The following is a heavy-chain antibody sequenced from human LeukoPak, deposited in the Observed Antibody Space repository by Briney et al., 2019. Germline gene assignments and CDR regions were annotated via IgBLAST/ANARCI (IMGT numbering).Heavy chain of an antibody. D-gene: IGHD3-3*01. CDR3: ASLDFWSGYYYNGMDV. CDR1: GGSISGYF. Sequence: SATLSLTCTVSGGSISGYFWSWIRQPAGKGLEWIGHISTSGSTNYNPSLRSRVTMSVDTSKNQFSLNLSSVTAADTAVYYCASLDFWSGYYYNGMDVWGQGTTVSVSS. J-gene: IGHJ6*02. CDR2: ISTSGST. V-gene: IGHV4-4*07.